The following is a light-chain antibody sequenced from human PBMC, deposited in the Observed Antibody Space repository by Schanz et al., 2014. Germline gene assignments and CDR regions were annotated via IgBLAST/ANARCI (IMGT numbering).Light chain of an antibody. CDR2: DVN. V-gene: IGLV2-14*01. J-gene: IGLJ1*01. CDR3: GSYTSSSTYV. Sequence: QSALTQPASVSGSPGQSITISCTGSSSDVGGYNYVSWYQQHPGKAPKLIIFDVNSRPSGLSNRFSGSKSGNTASLTISGLQAEDEADYYCGSYTSSSTYVFGTGTKLTVL. CDR1: SSDVGGYNY.